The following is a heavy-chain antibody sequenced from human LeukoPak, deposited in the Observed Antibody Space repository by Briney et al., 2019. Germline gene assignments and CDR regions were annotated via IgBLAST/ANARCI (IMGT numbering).Heavy chain of an antibody. J-gene: IGHJ3*02. V-gene: IGHV1-2*02. CDR1: GYTFTGYY. CDR3: AREGGGSWIQLWLRDAFDI. D-gene: IGHD5-18*01. CDR2: INPNSGGT. Sequence: GASVKVSCKASGYTFTGYYMHWVRQAPGQGLEWMGWINPNSGGTNYAQKFQGRVTMTRDTSISTAYMELSRLRSDDTAVYYCAREGGGSWIQLWLRDAFDIWGQGTMVTVSS.